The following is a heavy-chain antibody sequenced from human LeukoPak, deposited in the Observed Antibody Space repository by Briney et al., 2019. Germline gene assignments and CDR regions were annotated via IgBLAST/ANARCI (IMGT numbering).Heavy chain of an antibody. CDR1: GFTFSDYY. Sequence: PGGSLRLSCAASGFTFSDYYMSWIRQAPGKGLEWVSYISSSGSTIYYADSVKGRFTISRDNAKNSLYLQMNSLRAEDTAVYYCARVALMAARPARYFDYWGQGTLVTVSS. CDR2: ISSSGSTI. CDR3: ARVALMAARPARYFDY. J-gene: IGHJ4*02. V-gene: IGHV3-11*04. D-gene: IGHD6-6*01.